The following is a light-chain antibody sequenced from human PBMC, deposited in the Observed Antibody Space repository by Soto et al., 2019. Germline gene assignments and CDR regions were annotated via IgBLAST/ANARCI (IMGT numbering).Light chain of an antibody. J-gene: IGKJ5*01. CDR3: MQSTQLPPT. CDR1: QSVRRY. V-gene: IGKV3-11*01. CDR2: DAS. Sequence: EIVLTQSPATLSLSPGEIATLSCRAIQSVRRYLAWYQQKPGQAPRLLXYDASNRATGIPERFSGSGSGTDFTLEISRVETDDVGIYYCMQSTQLPPTFGQGTRLEIK.